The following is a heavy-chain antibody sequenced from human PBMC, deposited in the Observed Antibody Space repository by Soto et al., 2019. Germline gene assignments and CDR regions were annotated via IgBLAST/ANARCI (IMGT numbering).Heavy chain of an antibody. Sequence: ASVKVSCKASGYTFTSYDINWVRQATGQGLEWMGWMNPNSGNTGYAQKFQGRVTMTRNTSISTAYMELSSLRSEDTAVYYCATLDKVTDLYYYYYGMDVWGQGTTVTVSS. V-gene: IGHV1-8*01. D-gene: IGHD4-4*01. CDR2: MNPNSGNT. J-gene: IGHJ6*02. CDR1: GYTFTSYD. CDR3: ATLDKVTDLYYYYYGMDV.